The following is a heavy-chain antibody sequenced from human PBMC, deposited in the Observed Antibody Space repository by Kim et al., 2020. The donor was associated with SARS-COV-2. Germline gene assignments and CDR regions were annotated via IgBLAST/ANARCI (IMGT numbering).Heavy chain of an antibody. CDR1: GFTFSSYG. Sequence: GGSLRLSCAASGFTFSSYGMHWVRQAPGKGLEWVAVIWYDGTNKYYADSVKGRFTISRDNSENTVYLQMNSLRAEDTAMYYCAKNKGVGTTTNYYYGMDVWGQGTTVTVSS. D-gene: IGHD1-26*01. V-gene: IGHV3-33*06. J-gene: IGHJ6*02. CDR3: AKNKGVGTTTNYYYGMDV. CDR2: IWYDGTNK.